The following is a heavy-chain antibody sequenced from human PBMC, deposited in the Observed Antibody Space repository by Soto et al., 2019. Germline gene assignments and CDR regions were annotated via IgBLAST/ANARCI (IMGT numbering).Heavy chain of an antibody. CDR2: IIPIFGTA. D-gene: IGHD1-20*01. V-gene: IGHV1-69*12. Sequence: QVQLVQSGAEVKKPGSSVKVSYKASGGTFSSYAISWVRQAPGQGLEWMGGIIPIFGTANYAQKFQGRVTITADESTSTAYMELSSLRSEDTAVYYCARGGGITGTSDYYGMDVWGQGTTVTVSS. CDR1: GGTFSSYA. CDR3: ARGGGITGTSDYYGMDV. J-gene: IGHJ6*02.